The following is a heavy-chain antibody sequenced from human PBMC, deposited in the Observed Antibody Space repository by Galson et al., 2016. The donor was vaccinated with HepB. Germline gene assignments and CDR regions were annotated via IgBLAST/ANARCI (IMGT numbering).Heavy chain of an antibody. J-gene: IGHJ4*02. D-gene: IGHD1-26*01. CDR1: GFTFSDHG. CDR3: VRETYSCPEEAGTALFDY. CDR2: ISGSGGTT. Sequence: SLRLSCAASGFTFSDHGVSWVRQAPGKGLEWVSGISGSGGTTYYAESVKGRFTISRDKSENTLYLQMNSLRGADTAVYYCVRETYSCPEEAGTALFDYWGQGALVTVSS. V-gene: IGHV3-23*01.